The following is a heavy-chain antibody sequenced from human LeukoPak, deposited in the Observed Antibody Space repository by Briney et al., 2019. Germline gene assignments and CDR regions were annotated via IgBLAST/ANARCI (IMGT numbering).Heavy chain of an antibody. CDR2: IYDRGPA. Sequence: SETLSLTCAVSGYAITSGGFSWNWIRQPPGKGLEWIGCIYDRGPAYYNPSLKSRFTISVDRPKNQFFLNVTSLTAADTAVYYCARSRQASGLFNSWGQGTLVVVSP. J-gene: IGHJ5*01. V-gene: IGHV4-30-2*01. CDR1: GYAITSGGFS. D-gene: IGHD3-10*01. CDR3: ARSRQASGLFNS.